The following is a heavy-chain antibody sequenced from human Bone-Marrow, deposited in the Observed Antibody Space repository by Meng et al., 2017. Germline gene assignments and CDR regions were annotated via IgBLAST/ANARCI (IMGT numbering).Heavy chain of an antibody. V-gene: IGHV4-38-2*02. CDR1: GYSISSGYY. J-gene: IGHJ4*02. D-gene: IGHD3-9*01. CDR3: ARGLVLRYFDWLLGGPPDY. Sequence: GSLRLSCTVSGYSISSGYYWGWIRQPPGKGLEWIGSIYHSGSTYYNPSLKSRVTISVDTSKNQFSLKLSSVTAADTAVYYCARGLVLRYFDWLLGGPPDYWGQGTLVTVSS. CDR2: IYHSGST.